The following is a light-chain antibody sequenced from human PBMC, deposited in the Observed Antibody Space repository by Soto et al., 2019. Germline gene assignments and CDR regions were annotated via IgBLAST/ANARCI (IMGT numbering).Light chain of an antibody. V-gene: IGKV1-9*01. CDR1: QSISSY. J-gene: IGKJ4*01. CDR2: DAS. CDR3: HQLHIYPLI. Sequence: DSPVTQSPATLSASPGDRATITCRASQSISSYLAWYQQKPGKAPKLLIYDASTLQNGVPSRFSGSGSGTDFTLTISSLQPDDFATYYCHQLHIYPLIFGGGTKVDI.